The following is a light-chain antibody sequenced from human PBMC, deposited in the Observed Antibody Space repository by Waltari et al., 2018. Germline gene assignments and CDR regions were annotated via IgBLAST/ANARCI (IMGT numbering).Light chain of an antibody. Sequence: IVMTQTPLSLSVTPGQPASISCKSSQSLLHSNGLMHFHWYLQKPGQTPQLLIYEASNRFSGVPDRFSGSGSETDFTLKISRVEAEDVGLYSCMQNLQLPTFGQGTRLEIK. J-gene: IGKJ5*01. V-gene: IGKV2D-29*01. CDR1: QSLLHSNGLMH. CDR2: EAS. CDR3: MQNLQLPT.